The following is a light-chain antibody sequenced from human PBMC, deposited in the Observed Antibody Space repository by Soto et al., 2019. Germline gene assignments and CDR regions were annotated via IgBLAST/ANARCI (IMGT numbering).Light chain of an antibody. V-gene: IGKV3-15*01. CDR1: QSVSNN. Sequence: ILMTQSPATLSVSPGERATLSCRASQSVSNNLAWYQQKPGQAPRLLIYDASTRATGIPARFSGSGSGTEFTLTISGLQSEDFAVYYCQQYGALPPTFGGGTKVEIK. J-gene: IGKJ4*01. CDR3: QQYGALPPT. CDR2: DAS.